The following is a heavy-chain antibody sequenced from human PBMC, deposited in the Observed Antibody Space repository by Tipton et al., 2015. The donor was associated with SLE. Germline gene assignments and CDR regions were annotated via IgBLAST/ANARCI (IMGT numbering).Heavy chain of an antibody. CDR1: GFTVSSNY. V-gene: IGHV3-66*02. D-gene: IGHD2-8*01. J-gene: IGHJ3*02. CDR3: ARAHCSNGVCYTFLDAFDI. CDR2: IYNGGTT. Sequence: SLRLSCAASGFTVSSNYMSWVRQAPGKGLEWVSVIYNGGTTYHADSVKGRFTISRDNSKNTLYLQMNSLRAEDTAVYYCARAHCSNGVCYTFLDAFDIWGQGTMVTVSS.